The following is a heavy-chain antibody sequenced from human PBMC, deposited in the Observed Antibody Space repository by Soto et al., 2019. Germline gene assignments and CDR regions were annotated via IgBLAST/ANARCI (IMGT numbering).Heavy chain of an antibody. Sequence: PGRPMRLSCAAAGFTFSSNGMHWVRQAPGKGLEWVAVIWYDGSNKYYADSVKGRFTISRDNSKNTLYLQMNSLRAEDTAVYYCARDLARFGELLPVDYWGQGTLVTVSS. V-gene: IGHV3-33*01. CDR3: ARDLARFGELLPVDY. D-gene: IGHD3-10*01. J-gene: IGHJ4*02. CDR1: GFTFSSNG. CDR2: IWYDGSNK.